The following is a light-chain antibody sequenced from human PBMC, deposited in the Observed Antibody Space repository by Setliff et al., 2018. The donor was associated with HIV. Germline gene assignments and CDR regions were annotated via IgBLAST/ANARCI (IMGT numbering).Light chain of an antibody. J-gene: IGLJ1*01. Sequence: QSVLTQPASVSGSPGQSITISCTGTSSDVGGYDHVSWYQQHPDKAPKLMIYEVSNRPSGVSNRFSGSKSGSTASLTISGLQAEDEADYYCNSKTGTITYVFGTGTKVTVL. CDR2: EVS. V-gene: IGLV2-14*01. CDR3: NSKTGTITYV. CDR1: SSDVGGYDH.